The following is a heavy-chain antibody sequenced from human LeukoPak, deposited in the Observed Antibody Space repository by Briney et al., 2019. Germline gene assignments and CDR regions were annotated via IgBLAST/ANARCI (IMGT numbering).Heavy chain of an antibody. CDR1: GFTFSSYS. CDR3: ARSMDTVMANWFDP. D-gene: IGHD5-18*01. Sequence: GGSLRLSCAASGFTFSSYSMNWVRQAPAKGLEWVSSFSSSSSYIYYADSVKGRFTISRDNAKNSLYLQMNSLRAEDTAVYYCARSMDTVMANWFDPWGQGTLVTVSS. J-gene: IGHJ5*02. CDR2: FSSSSSYI. V-gene: IGHV3-21*01.